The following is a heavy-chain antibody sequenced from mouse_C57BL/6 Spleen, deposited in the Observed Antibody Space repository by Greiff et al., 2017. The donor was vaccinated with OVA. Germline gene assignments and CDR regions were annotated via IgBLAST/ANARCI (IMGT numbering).Heavy chain of an antibody. Sequence: QVQLQQPGAELVRPGSSVKLSCKASGYTFTSYWMDWVKQRPGQGLEWIGNIYPSDSETHYNQKFKDKATLTVDKSSSTAYMQLSSLTSEDSAVFYCAGLGYDYDGYAMDYWGQGTSVTVSS. J-gene: IGHJ4*01. CDR1: GYTFTSYW. V-gene: IGHV1-61*01. CDR3: AGLGYDYDGYAMDY. D-gene: IGHD2-4*01. CDR2: IYPSDSET.